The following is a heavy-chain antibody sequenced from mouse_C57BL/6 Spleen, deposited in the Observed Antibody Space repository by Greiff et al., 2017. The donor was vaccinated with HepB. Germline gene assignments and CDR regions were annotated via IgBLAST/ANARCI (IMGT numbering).Heavy chain of an antibody. Sequence: QVQLQQPGAELVMPGASVKLSCKASGYTFTSYWMHWVKQSPGQGLEWIGEIDPSDSYTNYNQKFKGKSTLTVDKSSSTAYMQLSSLTSEDSAVYYCARGDDAWYFDVWGTGTTVTVSS. CDR3: ARGDDAWYFDV. CDR2: IDPSDSYT. V-gene: IGHV1-69*01. D-gene: IGHD2-12*01. J-gene: IGHJ1*03. CDR1: GYTFTSYW.